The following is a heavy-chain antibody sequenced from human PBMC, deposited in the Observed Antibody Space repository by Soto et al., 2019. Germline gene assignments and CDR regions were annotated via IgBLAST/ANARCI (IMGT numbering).Heavy chain of an antibody. D-gene: IGHD2-21*01. V-gene: IGHV1-46*01. CDR1: GYTFIHYY. Sequence: QVQLVQSGAEVKKPGASVKVSCKASGYTFIHYYIHWVRQAPGQGLEWMAIINPNGGSTNYAQKFRGRVTVTSETSTTTVSMELNSLGSDDTAVYFCARSLLQGDFWGQGTLVTVSS. CDR3: ARSLLQGDF. CDR2: INPNGGST. J-gene: IGHJ4*02.